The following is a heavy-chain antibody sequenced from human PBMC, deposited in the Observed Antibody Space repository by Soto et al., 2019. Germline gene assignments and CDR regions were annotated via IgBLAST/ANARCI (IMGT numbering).Heavy chain of an antibody. V-gene: IGHV1-3*01. J-gene: IGHJ4*02. Sequence: ASVKVSCKASGYTFTSNTIHWLRQAPGQRPEWVGWISAGSGITKYSQKSQGRVSITRDTSASTAYMELSGLASEDTAVYYCASGYSSSWYNYFDYWGQGTLVTVSS. CDR3: ASGYSSSWYNYFDY. CDR1: GYTFTSNT. CDR2: ISAGSGIT. D-gene: IGHD6-13*01.